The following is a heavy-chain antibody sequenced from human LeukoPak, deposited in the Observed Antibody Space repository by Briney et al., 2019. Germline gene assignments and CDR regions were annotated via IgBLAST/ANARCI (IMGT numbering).Heavy chain of an antibody. CDR3: ARGRWGAITHVFDY. V-gene: IGHV1-8*01. J-gene: IGHJ4*02. CDR1: GYTFTSYD. D-gene: IGHD1-26*01. CDR2: MNPNSGNT. Sequence: ASVKVSCKASGYTFTSYDINWVRQATGQGLEWMGWMNPNSGNTGYAQKFQGRVTMTRNTSISTAYMELSSLRSEDTAVYYCARGRWGAITHVFDYWGQGTLVTVSS.